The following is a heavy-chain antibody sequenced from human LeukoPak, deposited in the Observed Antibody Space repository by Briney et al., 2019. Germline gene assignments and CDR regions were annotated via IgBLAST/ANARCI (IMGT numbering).Heavy chain of an antibody. CDR2: ISGSGGST. J-gene: IGHJ4*02. CDR3: AKHIEGYNYGSYYFDY. D-gene: IGHD5-18*01. CDR1: GFTFSSYA. V-gene: IGHV3-23*01. Sequence: GVSLRLSCAASGFTFSSYAMAWVRQAPGKGLEWVSSISGSGGSTYYADSVKGRFTISRDNSKNTLYLQMNSLRAEDTAVYYCAKHIEGYNYGSYYFDYWGQGTLVTVSS.